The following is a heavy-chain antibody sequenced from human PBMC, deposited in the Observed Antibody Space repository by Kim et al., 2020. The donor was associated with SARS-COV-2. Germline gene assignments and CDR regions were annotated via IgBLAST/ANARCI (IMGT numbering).Heavy chain of an antibody. V-gene: IGHV3-7*04. Sequence: KYYVDPLKGPFPNSRDNAKKPLYLQMNSLRAEDTAVYYCARGSGSLSYWGQGTLVTVSS. CDR2: K. J-gene: IGHJ4*02. CDR3: ARGSGSLSY. D-gene: IGHD1-26*01.